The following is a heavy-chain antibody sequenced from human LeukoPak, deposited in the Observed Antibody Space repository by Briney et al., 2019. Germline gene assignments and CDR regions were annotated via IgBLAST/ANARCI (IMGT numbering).Heavy chain of an antibody. V-gene: IGHV3-23*01. D-gene: IGHD3-3*01. Sequence: GGSLRLSCAASGFTFSSYAMSWVRQAPGKGLEWVSAISGSGGSTYYADSVKGRFTISRDNSKNTLYLQVNSLRAEDTAVYYCAKDGYYDFWSLDYWGQGTLVTVSS. CDR2: ISGSGGST. CDR3: AKDGYYDFWSLDY. J-gene: IGHJ4*02. CDR1: GFTFSSYA.